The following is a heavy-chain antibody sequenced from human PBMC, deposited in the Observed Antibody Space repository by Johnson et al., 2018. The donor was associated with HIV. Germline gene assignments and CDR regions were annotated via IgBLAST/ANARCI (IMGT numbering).Heavy chain of an antibody. Sequence: QVQLVESGGGLVQTGGSLRLSCAASGFPISRFAVHWIRQAPGKGLEWVGVTSYDGSTKDYADSVKGRFTISRDISKNLLYLQMNSLRAEDTAVYYCARVAPAHDAFDIWGQGTMVTVSS. CDR2: TSYDGSTK. J-gene: IGHJ3*02. CDR1: GFPISRFA. D-gene: IGHD2-2*01. V-gene: IGHV3-30*04. CDR3: ARVAPAHDAFDI.